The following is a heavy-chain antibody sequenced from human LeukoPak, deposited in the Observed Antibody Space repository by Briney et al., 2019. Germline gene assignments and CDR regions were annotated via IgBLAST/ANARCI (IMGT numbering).Heavy chain of an antibody. CDR3: AKDLGLLWFGESPNWFDP. CDR1: GFTFSSYA. D-gene: IGHD3-10*01. V-gene: IGHV3-23*01. CDR2: ISGSGGST. Sequence: GGSLRLSCAASGFTFSSYAMSWVRQAPGKGLEWVSAISGSGGSTYYADSVKGRFTISRDNPKNTLYLQMNSLRAEDTAVYYCAKDLGLLWFGESPNWFDPWGQGTLVTVSS. J-gene: IGHJ5*02.